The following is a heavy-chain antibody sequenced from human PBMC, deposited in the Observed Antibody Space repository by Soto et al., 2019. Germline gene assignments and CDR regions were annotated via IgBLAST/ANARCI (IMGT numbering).Heavy chain of an antibody. D-gene: IGHD6-13*01. J-gene: IGHJ6*03. V-gene: IGHV1-18*01. CDR2: ISAYNGNT. CDR1: GYTFTSYG. Sequence: QVQLVQSGAEVKKPGASVKVSCKASGYTFTSYGISWVRQAPGQGLEWMGWISAYNGNTNYAQKLQGRVTMTTDTSTSTAYMELRSLRSDDTVVYYCAREAAARATEYYYYMDVWGKGTTVTVSS. CDR3: AREAAARATEYYYYMDV.